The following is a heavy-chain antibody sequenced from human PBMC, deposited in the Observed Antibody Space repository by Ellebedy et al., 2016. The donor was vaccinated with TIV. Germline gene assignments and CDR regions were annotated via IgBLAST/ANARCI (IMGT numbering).Heavy chain of an antibody. J-gene: IGHJ4*02. CDR1: GAPVSSGSYY. V-gene: IGHV4-61*01. D-gene: IGHD3-22*01. Sequence: MPSETLSLPCTVSGAPVSSGSYYWSWIRQPPGKGLEWIGYIYYSGSTNYNPSLKSRVIISVDTSKNQFSLKLSSVTAADTAVYYCARENRDSSGYYLFFDYWGQGTLVTVSS. CDR3: ARENRDSSGYYLFFDY. CDR2: IYYSGST.